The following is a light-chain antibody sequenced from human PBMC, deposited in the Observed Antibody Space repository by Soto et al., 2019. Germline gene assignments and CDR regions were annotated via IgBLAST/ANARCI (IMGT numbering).Light chain of an antibody. CDR3: QQYNNYSPRT. Sequence: DIQMTQSPSTLSASVGDRVTITCRASQTSNWLAWYQQKPGKAPKLLIYKASSLESGVPSRFSGSGSGTEFTLTISSLQPDDFATCYCQQYNNYSPRTFGQGTKLEIK. CDR1: QTSNW. J-gene: IGKJ1*01. V-gene: IGKV1-5*03. CDR2: KAS.